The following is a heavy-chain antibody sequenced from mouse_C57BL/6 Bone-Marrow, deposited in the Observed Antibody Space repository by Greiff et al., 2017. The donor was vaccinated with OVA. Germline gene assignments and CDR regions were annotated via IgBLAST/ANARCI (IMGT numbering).Heavy chain of an antibody. CDR1: GFSFTSYG. J-gene: IGHJ1*03. D-gene: IGHD1-1*01. Sequence: VKLMESGPGLVAPSQSLSITCTVSGFSFTSYGVSWVSQPPGKGLVWLGVIWGDGGTNHYSALISRLSISKNNSTNKEFLIQNSLQTDDTAAYYCGKGDTTVVFDDWGKGTTVTVSS. CDR3: GKGDTTVVFDD. V-gene: IGHV2-3*01. CDR2: IWGDGGT.